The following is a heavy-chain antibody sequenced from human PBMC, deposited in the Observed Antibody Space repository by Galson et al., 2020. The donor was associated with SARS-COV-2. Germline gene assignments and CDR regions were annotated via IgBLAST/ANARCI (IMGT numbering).Heavy chain of an antibody. D-gene: IGHD2-2*01. CDR3: ARDYCSIPWCYSYYYYYYGMVV. CDR2: ISSSSDTI. CDR1: GFTSSDYY. Sequence: SLRLSCAASGFTSSDYYMSWIRQTPGKGLEWVSYISSSSDTIYYADSVKGRFTISRDNAKNSLYLQMNSLSAEDAAIYYCARDYCSIPWCYSYYYYYYGMVVWGQGTTVTGSS. J-gene: IGHJ6*02. V-gene: IGHV3-11*01.